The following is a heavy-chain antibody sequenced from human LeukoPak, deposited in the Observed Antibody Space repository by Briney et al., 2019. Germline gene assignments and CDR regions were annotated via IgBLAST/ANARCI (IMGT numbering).Heavy chain of an antibody. V-gene: IGHV3-30-3*01. Sequence: GGSLRLSCAASGFTFSSYAMHWVRQAPGKGLEWVAVISYDGSNKYYADSVKGRFTISRDNSKNTLYLQMNSLRAEDTAVYYCASPLYYYDSSGYSGFHYWGQGTLVTVSS. CDR2: ISYDGSNK. CDR3: ASPLYYYDSSGYSGFHY. J-gene: IGHJ4*02. CDR1: GFTFSSYA. D-gene: IGHD3-22*01.